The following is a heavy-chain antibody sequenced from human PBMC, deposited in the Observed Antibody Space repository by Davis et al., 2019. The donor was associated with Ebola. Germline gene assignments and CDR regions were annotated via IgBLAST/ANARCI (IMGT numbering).Heavy chain of an antibody. CDR2: IDWDDDK. CDR1: GFSLSTSGMC. D-gene: IGHD3-10*01. Sequence: SGPTLVKPTQTLTLTCTFSGFSLSTSGMCVSWIRQPPGKALEWLARIDWDDDKYYSTSLKTRLTISKDTSKNQVVLTMTNMDPVDTATYYCARILDGSGSYYPLDYWGQGTLVTVSS. J-gene: IGHJ4*02. V-gene: IGHV2-70*11. CDR3: ARILDGSGSYYPLDY.